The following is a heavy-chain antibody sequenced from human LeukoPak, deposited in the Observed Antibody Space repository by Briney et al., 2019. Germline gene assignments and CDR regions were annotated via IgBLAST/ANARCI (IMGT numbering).Heavy chain of an antibody. Sequence: ASVKVSCKASGYTLTGYYMHWVRQAPGQGLEWMGWINPNSGGTNYAQKFQGRVTMTRDTSISTAYMELSRLRSDDTAVYYCARMPQYSYGYYYYYMDVWGKGTTVTVSS. CDR2: INPNSGGT. V-gene: IGHV1-2*02. D-gene: IGHD5-18*01. CDR3: ARMPQYSYGYYYYYMDV. J-gene: IGHJ6*03. CDR1: GYTLTGYY.